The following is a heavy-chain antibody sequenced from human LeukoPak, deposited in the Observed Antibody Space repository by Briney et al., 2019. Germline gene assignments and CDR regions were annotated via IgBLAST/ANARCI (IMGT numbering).Heavy chain of an antibody. V-gene: IGHV3-48*03. J-gene: IGHJ4*02. CDR1: GLTFSSYE. Sequence: PGGSLRLSCAASGLTFSSYEMSWVRQAPGKGLEWVSYISSSGGTIFYSDSVKGRFTISRDNSKNTLYLQMNSLRAEDTAVYYCARRAGGYSHPYDYWGQGTLVTVSS. CDR3: ARRAGGYSHPYDY. D-gene: IGHD4-23*01. CDR2: ISSSGGTI.